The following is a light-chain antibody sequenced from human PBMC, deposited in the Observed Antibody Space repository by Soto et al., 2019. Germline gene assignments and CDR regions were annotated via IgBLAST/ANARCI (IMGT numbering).Light chain of an antibody. Sequence: DIQMTQSPSSLSAYVGDRVTITCRASQSISSYLNWYQQKPGKAPKLLIYAASSLQSGVPSRFSGSGSGTDFTLTISSLQPEDFATYYCQQSYSTPRTFGQGTKVAIK. CDR1: QSISSY. CDR3: QQSYSTPRT. J-gene: IGKJ2*01. V-gene: IGKV1-39*01. CDR2: AAS.